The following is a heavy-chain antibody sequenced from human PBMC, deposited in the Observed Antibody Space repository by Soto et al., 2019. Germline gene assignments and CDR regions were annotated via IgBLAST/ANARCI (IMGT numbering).Heavy chain of an antibody. Sequence: PSETLSLTCTVSGGSISSGGYYWSWIRQHPWKGLEWIGYIYYSGSTYYNPSLKSRVAISVDTSKNQFSLKLSSVTAADTAVYYCARERSGFSHRDHHYFDHWGQGXLVTVYS. CDR1: GGSISSGGYY. CDR3: ARERSGFSHRDHHYFDH. D-gene: IGHD3-10*01. CDR2: IYYSGST. V-gene: IGHV4-31*03. J-gene: IGHJ4*02.